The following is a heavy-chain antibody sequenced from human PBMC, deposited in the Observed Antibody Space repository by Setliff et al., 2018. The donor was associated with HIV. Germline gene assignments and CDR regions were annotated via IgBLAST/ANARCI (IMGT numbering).Heavy chain of an antibody. CDR2: IHTSGST. Sequence: SETLSLTCTVSGGSISSNSYYWSWIRQPAGKGLEWIGHIHTSGSTKYNPSLKSRVTISADTSKNQFSLNLSSVTAAETAVYYCARVGYHGSGRYSFDYWGQGTLVTVSS. D-gene: IGHD3-10*01. V-gene: IGHV4-61*09. J-gene: IGHJ4*02. CDR3: ARVGYHGSGRYSFDY. CDR1: GGSISSNSYY.